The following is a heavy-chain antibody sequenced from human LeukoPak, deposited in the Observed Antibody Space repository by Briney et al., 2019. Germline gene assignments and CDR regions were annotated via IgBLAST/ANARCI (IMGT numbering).Heavy chain of an antibody. CDR3: ARGRTSYWGKKNYFDY. CDR2: INHSGST. V-gene: IGHV4-34*01. Sequence: SETLSLTCAVYGGSFSGYYWSWIRKPPGKGLEWIGEINHSGSTNYNPSLKSRVTISVDTSKNQFSLKLSSVTAADTAVYYCARGRTSYWGKKNYFDYWGQGTLVTVSS. D-gene: IGHD7-27*01. CDR1: GGSFSGYY. J-gene: IGHJ4*02.